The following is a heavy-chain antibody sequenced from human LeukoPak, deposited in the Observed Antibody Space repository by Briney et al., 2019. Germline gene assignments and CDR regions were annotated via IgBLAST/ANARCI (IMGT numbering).Heavy chain of an antibody. Sequence: GGSLRLSCAASGFSFSNYWMSWVRQAPGKGLEWVANIKQDGSEKYYVDSVKGRFTISRDNAKNSLYLQMNSLRAKDTAVYYCARDLLEPDYWGQGTLVTVSS. V-gene: IGHV3-7*01. J-gene: IGHJ4*02. CDR2: IKQDGSEK. CDR3: ARDLLEPDY. D-gene: IGHD3-3*01. CDR1: GFSFSNYW.